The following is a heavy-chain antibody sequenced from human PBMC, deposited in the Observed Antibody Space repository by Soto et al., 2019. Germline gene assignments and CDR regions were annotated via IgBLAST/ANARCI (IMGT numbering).Heavy chain of an antibody. V-gene: IGHV1-3*01. CDR3: ARDLVGPAGKGSYGYPFDD. J-gene: IGHJ4*02. D-gene: IGHD5-18*01. CDR2: INAGNGNT. Sequence: SEKVSCKSSGYTLTGYVMHCVRQAPGQSLEWMGWINAGNGNTKYSHKFQGRVTITRDTSASTAYMELSSLISEDTAVYYCARDLVGPAGKGSYGYPFDDWGQGTLVTFS. CDR1: GYTLTGYV.